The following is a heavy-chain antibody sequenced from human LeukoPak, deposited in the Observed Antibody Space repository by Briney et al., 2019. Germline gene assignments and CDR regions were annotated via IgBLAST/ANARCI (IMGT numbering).Heavy chain of an antibody. J-gene: IGHJ5*02. V-gene: IGHV1-69*05. Sequence: SVKVSCKASGGTFSSYAISWVRQAPGQGLEWMGGIIPIFGTANYAQKFQGRVTITTDESTSTAYMELRSLRSDDTAVYYCAREYYDFWSGYYEGYWFDPWGQGTLVTVSS. D-gene: IGHD3-3*01. CDR3: AREYYDFWSGYYEGYWFDP. CDR2: IIPIFGTA. CDR1: GGTFSSYA.